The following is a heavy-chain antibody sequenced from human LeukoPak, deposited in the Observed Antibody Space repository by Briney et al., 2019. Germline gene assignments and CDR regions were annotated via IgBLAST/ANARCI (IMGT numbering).Heavy chain of an antibody. CDR1: GFIFSNLA. V-gene: IGHV3-30*01. Sequence: PGGSLRLSCAASGFIFSNLAMHWVRQAPGKGLEWVALISYDGSHTHYADSMKGRFTISRDNSRNVLYLQMTSLSGDGSAVYYCAREEQELVRDYYYYMDVWGKGTTVTVSS. CDR3: AREEQELVRDYYYYMDV. D-gene: IGHD6-13*01. J-gene: IGHJ6*03. CDR2: ISYDGSHT.